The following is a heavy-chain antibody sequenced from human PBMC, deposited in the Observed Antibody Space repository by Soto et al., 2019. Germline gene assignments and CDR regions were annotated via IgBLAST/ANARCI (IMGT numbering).Heavy chain of an antibody. CDR2: INPNSGGT. CDR3: ARDRSCSSTSCYVRFDP. J-gene: IGHJ5*02. D-gene: IGHD2-2*01. CDR1: GYTFTGYY. Sequence: GASVKVSCKASGYTFTGYYMHWVRQAPGQGLEWMGWINPNSGGTNYAQKFQGRVTMTRDTSISTAYMELSRLRSDDTAVYYCARDRSCSSTSCYVRFDPWGQGTLVTVPQ. V-gene: IGHV1-2*02.